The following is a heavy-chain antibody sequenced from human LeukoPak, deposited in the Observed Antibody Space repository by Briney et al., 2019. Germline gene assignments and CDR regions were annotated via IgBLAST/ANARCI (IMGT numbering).Heavy chain of an antibody. V-gene: IGHV1-18*01. Sequence: ASVKISCKASGYTFTSYGISWVRQAPGQGLEWMGWISTYNGNTNYAQKLQGRVTMTTDTSTSTAYMELRSLRSDDTAVYYCARAPYYDILTGYYYFDYWGQGTLVTVSS. CDR1: GYTFTSYG. CDR3: ARAPYYDILTGYYYFDY. CDR2: ISTYNGNT. J-gene: IGHJ4*02. D-gene: IGHD3-9*01.